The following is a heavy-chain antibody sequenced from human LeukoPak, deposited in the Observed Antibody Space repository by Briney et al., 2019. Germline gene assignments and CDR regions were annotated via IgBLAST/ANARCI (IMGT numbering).Heavy chain of an antibody. CDR3: ARGTDGYFDY. CDR2: ISSNGGST. CDR1: GFTSSSYA. Sequence: GGSLRLSCAASGFTSSSYAMHWVRQAPGKGLEYVSAISSNGGSTYYANSVKGRFTISRDNSKNTLYLQMGSLRAEDMAVYYCARGTDGYFDYWGQGTLVTVSS. V-gene: IGHV3-64*01. J-gene: IGHJ4*02. D-gene: IGHD2-2*01.